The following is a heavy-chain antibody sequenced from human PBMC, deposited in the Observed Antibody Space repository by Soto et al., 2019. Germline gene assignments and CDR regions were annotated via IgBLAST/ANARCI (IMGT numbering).Heavy chain of an antibody. J-gene: IGHJ5*02. Sequence: SETLSLTCAVYGGSFSGYYWSWIRQPPGKGLEWIGEINHSGSTNYNPSLKSRVTISVDTSKNQFSLKLSSVTAADTAVYYCARGPGWLRLFRFDPWGQGTLVTVS. D-gene: IGHD5-12*01. CDR1: GGSFSGYY. CDR3: ARGPGWLRLFRFDP. V-gene: IGHV4-34*01. CDR2: INHSGST.